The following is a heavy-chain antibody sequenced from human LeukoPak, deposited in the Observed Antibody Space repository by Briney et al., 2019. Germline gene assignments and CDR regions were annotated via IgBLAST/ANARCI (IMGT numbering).Heavy chain of an antibody. CDR3: AREIVVSGDYYDSSGYHAAFDI. CDR2: ISSSSSYI. D-gene: IGHD3-22*01. Sequence: SCKASGGTFSSYSMNWVRQAPGKGLEWVSSISSSSSYIYYADSVKGRFTISRDNAKNSLYLQMNSLRAEDTAVYYCAREIVVSGDYYDSSGYHAAFDIWGQGTMVTVSS. J-gene: IGHJ3*02. V-gene: IGHV3-21*01. CDR1: GGTFSSYS.